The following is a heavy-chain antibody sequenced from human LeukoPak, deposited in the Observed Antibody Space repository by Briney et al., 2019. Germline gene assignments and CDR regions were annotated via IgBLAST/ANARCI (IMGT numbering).Heavy chain of an antibody. V-gene: IGHV4-38-2*02. D-gene: IGHD6-6*01. CDR1: GYSISSGYY. CDR3: ARVRYSSSAGAPFFDY. J-gene: IGHJ4*02. Sequence: SETLSLTCTVSGYSISSGYYWGWIRQPPGKGLEWIGSIYHSGSTYYNPSLKSRVTISVDTSKNQFSLKLSSVTAADTAVYYCARVRYSSSAGAPFFDYWGQGTLVTVSS. CDR2: IYHSGST.